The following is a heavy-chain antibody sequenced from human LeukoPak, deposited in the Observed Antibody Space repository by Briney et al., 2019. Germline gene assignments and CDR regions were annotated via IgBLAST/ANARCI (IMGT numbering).Heavy chain of an antibody. Sequence: PGGSLRLSCAASGFTFSGYGMHWVRQAPGKGLEWVAVIWYDGSNKYYADSVKGRFTISRDNSKNTLYLQMNSLRAEDTAVYYCARDKRQWLVSGAFDIWGQGTMVTVSS. CDR2: IWYDGSNK. J-gene: IGHJ3*02. CDR3: ARDKRQWLVSGAFDI. CDR1: GFTFSGYG. V-gene: IGHV3-33*01. D-gene: IGHD6-19*01.